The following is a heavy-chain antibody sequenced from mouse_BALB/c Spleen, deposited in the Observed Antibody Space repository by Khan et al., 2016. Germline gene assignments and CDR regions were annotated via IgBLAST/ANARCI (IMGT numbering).Heavy chain of an antibody. Sequence: EVQLVESGGGLVQPKGSLKLSCAASGFTFNTYAMNWVRQAPGKGLEWVARIRSKSSNYATYYGDSVKDRVTISRDDSQSMLYLQMNNLKTEDTAMYYCVRHSIYVMDYWGQGTSVTVSS. CDR2: IRSKSSNYAT. CDR3: VRHSIYVMDY. J-gene: IGHJ4*01. V-gene: IGHV10-1*02. CDR1: GFTFNTYA. D-gene: IGHD2-5*01.